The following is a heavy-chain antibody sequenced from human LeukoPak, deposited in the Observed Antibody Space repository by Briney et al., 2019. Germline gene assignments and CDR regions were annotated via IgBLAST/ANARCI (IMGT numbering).Heavy chain of an antibody. J-gene: IGHJ4*02. CDR3: AKVHHGSSWYYFDY. V-gene: IGHV3-23*01. Sequence: GGSLRLSCAASGFTFSNYAISWVRQAPGKGLEWVSTIRSSGGSTYYADSVKGRFTISRDNSKNTLYLQMNSLRAEDTAVYYCAKVHHGSSWYYFDYWGQGTLVTVSS. D-gene: IGHD6-13*01. CDR2: IRSSGGST. CDR1: GFTFSNYA.